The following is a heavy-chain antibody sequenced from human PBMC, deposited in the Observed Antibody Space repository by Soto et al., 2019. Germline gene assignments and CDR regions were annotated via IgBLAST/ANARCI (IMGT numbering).Heavy chain of an antibody. J-gene: IGHJ4*02. Sequence: CTFIGCWPNQQHQAPGEGLVWFSRINTDGSSTIYADSVKGRFTISRENAKNTLYLQMNSLRAEDTAVYYCTRGRENSSYFDYSGQGSLATVST. V-gene: IGHV3-74*01. CDR2: INTDGSST. CDR1: CTFIGCW. CDR3: TRGRENSSYFDY. D-gene: IGHD2-15*01.